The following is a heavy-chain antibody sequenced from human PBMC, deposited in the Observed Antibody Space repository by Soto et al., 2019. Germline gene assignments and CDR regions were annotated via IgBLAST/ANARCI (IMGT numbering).Heavy chain of an antibody. Sequence: SETLSLTCTVSGGSISSGDYYWSWIRQPPGKGLEWIGYIYYSGSTYYNPSLKSRVTISVDTSKNQFSLKLSSVTAADTAVYYCARDTVTTHIDYWGQGTLVTVSS. D-gene: IGHD4-17*01. CDR1: GGSISSGDYY. V-gene: IGHV4-30-4*01. CDR2: IYYSGST. J-gene: IGHJ4*02. CDR3: ARDTVTTHIDY.